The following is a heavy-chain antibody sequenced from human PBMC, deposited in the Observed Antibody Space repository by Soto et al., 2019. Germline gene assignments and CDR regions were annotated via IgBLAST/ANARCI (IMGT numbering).Heavy chain of an antibody. CDR3: ARESGDFWSGYYIDY. CDR1: GGSISSYY. V-gene: IGHV4-59*01. D-gene: IGHD3-3*01. Sequence: PSETLSLTCTVSGGSISSYYWSRIRQPPGKGLEWIGYIYYSGSTNYNPSLKSRVTISVDTSKNQFSLKLSSVTAADTAVYYCARESGDFWSGYYIDYWGQGTLVTVSS. J-gene: IGHJ4*02. CDR2: IYYSGST.